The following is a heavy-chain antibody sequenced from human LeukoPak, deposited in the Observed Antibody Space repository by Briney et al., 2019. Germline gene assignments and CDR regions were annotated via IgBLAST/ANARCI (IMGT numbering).Heavy chain of an antibody. Sequence: GGSLRLSCAASGFTFSSYGMHWVRQAPGKGLEWVAFIWCDGSNKYYADSVKGRFTISRDNSKDTLYLQMNSLRAEDTAVYYCAREGSGWYASSFDYWGQGTLVTVSS. CDR2: IWCDGSNK. D-gene: IGHD6-19*01. CDR1: GFTFSSYG. CDR3: AREGSGWYASSFDY. J-gene: IGHJ4*02. V-gene: IGHV3-30*02.